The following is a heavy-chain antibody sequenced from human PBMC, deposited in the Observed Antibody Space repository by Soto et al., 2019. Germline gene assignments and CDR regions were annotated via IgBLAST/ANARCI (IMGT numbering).Heavy chain of an antibody. Sequence: SETLSLTCAVSGGSISAAGDSWSWIRQPPGGGLEWIGYIYHSGTFLYNPSLKTRLTMSLDRSNNQFSLTLNSVTAADTAVYYCARGSRDHTSDYYDSGGYLTPYFDYWGQGTQVTVSS. CDR3: ARGSRDHTSDYYDSGGYLTPYFDY. D-gene: IGHD3-22*01. V-gene: IGHV4-30-2*01. CDR2: IYHSGTF. J-gene: IGHJ4*02. CDR1: GGSISAAGDS.